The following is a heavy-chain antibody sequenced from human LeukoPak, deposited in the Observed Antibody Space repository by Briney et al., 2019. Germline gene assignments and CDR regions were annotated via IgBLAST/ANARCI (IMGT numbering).Heavy chain of an antibody. CDR1: VGSISTYY. D-gene: IGHD5-12*01. Sequence: SETLSLTCTLSVGSISTYYWCWIRPPPGEGVEWIGYIYHSGSTNYNPSLKSRVTISVDTSKNQFSLKLSSVTAADTAVYYCARGGGYASPIGYWGQGALVTVSS. CDR2: IYHSGST. CDR3: ARGGGYASPIGY. J-gene: IGHJ4*02. V-gene: IGHV4-59*01.